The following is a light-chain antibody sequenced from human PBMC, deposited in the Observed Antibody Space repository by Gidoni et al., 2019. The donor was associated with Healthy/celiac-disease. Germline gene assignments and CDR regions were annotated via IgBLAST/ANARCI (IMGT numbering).Light chain of an antibody. J-gene: IGKJ1*01. Sequence: EIVLTQSPGTLPVSPGGRATLSCRASQSVSSSYLAWYQQKPGQAPRLLIYGASSRATGIPDRFSGSGSGTDFTLTISRLEPEDFAVYYCQQYGSSRTFGQGTKVEIK. CDR2: GAS. CDR3: QQYGSSRT. V-gene: IGKV3-20*01. CDR1: QSVSSSY.